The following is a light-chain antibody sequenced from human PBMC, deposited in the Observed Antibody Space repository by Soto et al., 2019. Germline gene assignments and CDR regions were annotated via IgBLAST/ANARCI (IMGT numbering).Light chain of an antibody. V-gene: IGKV1-12*01. CDR2: TAS. J-gene: IGKJ5*01. CDR1: QGVSTW. Sequence: IKMTQSPSSVSASVGDRVTITCRASQGVSTWLAWYQQKPGKAPNLLIYTASSLQSGVPSRFSGSGSGTDFTLTINGLQPEDFATYYCQQAASFPITFGQGTRLEI. CDR3: QQAASFPIT.